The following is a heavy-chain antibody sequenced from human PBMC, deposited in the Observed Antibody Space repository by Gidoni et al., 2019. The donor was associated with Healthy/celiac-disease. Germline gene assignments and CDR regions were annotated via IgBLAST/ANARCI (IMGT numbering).Heavy chain of an antibody. Sequence: EVQLVESGGGLVQPGGSLRLSCAASGSTCSSYSMNWVRQAPGKGLEWVSYISSSSSTRYYADSVKGRFTISRDNAKNSLYLQMNSLRAEDTAVYYCARDGQWLVVNFDYWGQGTLVTVSS. V-gene: IGHV3-48*01. CDR3: ARDGQWLVVNFDY. CDR1: GSTCSSYS. J-gene: IGHJ4*02. D-gene: IGHD6-19*01. CDR2: ISSSSSTR.